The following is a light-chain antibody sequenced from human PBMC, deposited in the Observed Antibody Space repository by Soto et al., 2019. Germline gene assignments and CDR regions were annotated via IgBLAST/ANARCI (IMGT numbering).Light chain of an antibody. V-gene: IGKV3-11*01. CDR1: QSVSSY. CDR2: DAS. J-gene: IGKJ4*01. CDR3: QQRSNGGLT. Sequence: EIALTQSPATLSLSPGERATLSCRASQSVSSYLAWYQQKPGQAPRLLIYDASNRATGIPARFSGSGSGTDFTLTISSLEPEDFAVYYCQQRSNGGLTFGGGTKVEIK.